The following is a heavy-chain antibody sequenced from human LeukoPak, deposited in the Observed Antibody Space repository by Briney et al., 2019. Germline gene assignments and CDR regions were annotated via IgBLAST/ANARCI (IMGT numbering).Heavy chain of an antibody. CDR2: ISSSSSTI. CDR3: ARCAATGGNSVGFGYYYYGMDV. Sequence: GGSLRLSCTASGFTFSSYNMNWVRQAPGKGLEWVSYISSSSSTIYYADSVKGRFTISRDNAKNSLYLQMNSLRAEDTAVYYCARCAATGGNSVGFGYYYYGMDVWGQGTTVTVSS. V-gene: IGHV3-48*04. CDR1: GFTFSSYN. J-gene: IGHJ6*02. D-gene: IGHD4-23*01.